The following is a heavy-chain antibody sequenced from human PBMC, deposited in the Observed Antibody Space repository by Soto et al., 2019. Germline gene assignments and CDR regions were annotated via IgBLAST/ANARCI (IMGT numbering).Heavy chain of an antibody. V-gene: IGHV4-39*01. CDR1: GGSISSSSCY. CDR2: IFYSGST. J-gene: IGHJ6*02. Sequence: KTSETLSLTCTVSGGSISSSSCYWGWIRQPPGKGLEWTGSIFYSGSTSYNPPLTSRVTISVDTSKNQFSLKLSSVTAADTAVYYCARHLTYCSAGSCYSDFPYYGMDVWGQGNTVT. CDR3: ARHLTYCSAGSCYSDFPYYGMDV. D-gene: IGHD2-15*01.